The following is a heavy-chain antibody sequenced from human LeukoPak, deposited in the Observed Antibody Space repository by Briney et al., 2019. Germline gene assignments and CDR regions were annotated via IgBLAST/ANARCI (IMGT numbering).Heavy chain of an antibody. J-gene: IGHJ3*02. CDR2: IYTSGST. Sequence: PSETLSLTCTVSGGSISSYYWSWIRQPAGKGLEWIGRIYTSGSTNYNPSLKSRVTMSVDRSKNQFSLKLSSVTAADTAVYYCARDGDAARQSHDAFDIWGQGTMVTVSS. D-gene: IGHD6-6*01. V-gene: IGHV4-4*07. CDR1: GGSISSYY. CDR3: ARDGDAARQSHDAFDI.